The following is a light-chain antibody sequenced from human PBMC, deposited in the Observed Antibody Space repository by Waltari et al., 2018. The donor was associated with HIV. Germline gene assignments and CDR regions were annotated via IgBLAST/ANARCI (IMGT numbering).Light chain of an antibody. V-gene: IGLV2-23*02. J-gene: IGLJ2*01. CDR2: DVT. CDR3: CSYAGSSTFAV. CDR1: SSDFGGYNY. Sequence: QSALTQPASVSGSPGQSITISCTGTSSDFGGYNYVSWYQQHPGNSPKLMIYDVTKLPSGVSNRFSGDKSGNTASLTISGLQAEDEADYYCCSYAGSSTFAVFGGGTKLTVL.